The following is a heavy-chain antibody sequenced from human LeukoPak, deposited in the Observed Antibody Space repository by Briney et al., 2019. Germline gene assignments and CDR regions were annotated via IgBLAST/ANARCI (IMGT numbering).Heavy chain of an antibody. J-gene: IGHJ5*02. D-gene: IGHD3-10*01. CDR1: GDSINSGAYY. CDR2: ISHIGTT. Sequence: SQTLSLTCTVSGDSINSGAYYWTWVRQYPGTGLEWIGYISHIGTTYNNPSLKSRVSISVDTSRNQLSLRLTSVTAADTAVYYCARGVQGWFAPWGQGTLVTVSS. V-gene: IGHV4-31*03. CDR3: ARGVQGWFAP.